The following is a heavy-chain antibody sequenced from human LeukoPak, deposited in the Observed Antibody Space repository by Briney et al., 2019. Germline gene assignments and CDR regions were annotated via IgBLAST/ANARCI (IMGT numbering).Heavy chain of an antibody. CDR1: GGSISSYY. Sequence: PSETLSLTCTVSGGSISSYYWSWIRQPAGKGLEWIWRIYTSGSTNYNPSLKSRVTMSVDTSRNQFSLKLSSVTAADTAVYYCASMYAGGYSYGYEFDYWGQGTLVTVSS. CDR3: ASMYAGGYSYGYEFDY. D-gene: IGHD5-18*01. V-gene: IGHV4-4*07. CDR2: IYTSGST. J-gene: IGHJ4*02.